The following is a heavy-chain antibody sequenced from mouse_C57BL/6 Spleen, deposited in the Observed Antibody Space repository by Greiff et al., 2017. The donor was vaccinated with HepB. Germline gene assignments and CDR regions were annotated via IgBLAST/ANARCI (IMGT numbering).Heavy chain of an antibody. J-gene: IGHJ2*01. V-gene: IGHV1-15*01. CDR3: TRAPNYYGSSWNYFDY. CDR1: GYTFTDYE. CDR2: IDPETGGT. Sequence: QVQLQQSGAELVRPGASVTLSCKASGYTFTDYEMHWVKQTPVHGLEWIGAIDPETGGTAYNQKFKGKAILTADKSSSTAYMELRSLTSEDSAVYYCTRAPNYYGSSWNYFDYWGQGTTLTVSS. D-gene: IGHD1-1*01.